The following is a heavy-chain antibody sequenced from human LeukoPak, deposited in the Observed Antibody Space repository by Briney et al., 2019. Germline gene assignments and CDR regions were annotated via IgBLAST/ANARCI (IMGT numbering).Heavy chain of an antibody. CDR1: GGSISSGGYY. V-gene: IGHV4-61*02. Sequence: SETLSLTCTVSGGSISSGGYYWSWIRQPAGKGLEWIGRLYPIGSTNYNSSLQSRVTISIDTSKNQFFLKLSSVTAADTAIYYCARRSDYGSPEDTFDIWGQGTMVTVSS. J-gene: IGHJ3*02. CDR3: ARRSDYGSPEDTFDI. D-gene: IGHD4-17*01. CDR2: LYPIGST.